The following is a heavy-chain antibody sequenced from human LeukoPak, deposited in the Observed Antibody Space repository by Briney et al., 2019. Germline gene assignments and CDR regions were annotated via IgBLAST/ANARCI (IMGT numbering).Heavy chain of an antibody. V-gene: IGHV3-23*01. D-gene: IGHD2-15*01. CDR1: GFTFSSYA. CDR3: AKDLGMGGGSCFHH. Sequence: LPGGSLRLSCAASGFTFSSYAMSWVRQAPGKGLEWVSAISGSGGNTYYAGSVKGRFTITRDNSRNTLYLQMNSLRVEDTAVYYCAKDLGMGGGSCFHHWGQGILVTVSS. J-gene: IGHJ5*02. CDR2: ISGSGGNT.